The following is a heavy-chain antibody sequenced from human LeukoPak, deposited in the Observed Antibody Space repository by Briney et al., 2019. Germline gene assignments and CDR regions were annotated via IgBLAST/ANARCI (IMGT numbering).Heavy chain of an antibody. CDR2: IYYSGST. J-gene: IGHJ4*02. D-gene: IGHD6-13*01. CDR1: GGSISSYY. CDR3: ARRLGNEGAAAGYFDY. Sequence: TSETLSLTCTVSGGSISSYYWSWIRQPPGKGLEWIGYIYYSGSTYYNPSLKSRVTISVDTSKNQFSLKLSSVTAADTAVYYCARRLGNEGAAAGYFDYWGQGTLVTVSS. V-gene: IGHV4-59*08.